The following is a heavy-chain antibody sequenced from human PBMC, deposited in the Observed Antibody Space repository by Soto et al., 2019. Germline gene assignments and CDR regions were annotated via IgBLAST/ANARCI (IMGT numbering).Heavy chain of an antibody. CDR2: IYFTGST. CDR3: ARGEYYFDY. CDR1: GGSISSYY. J-gene: IGHJ4*02. D-gene: IGHD3-10*01. V-gene: IGHV4-59*01. Sequence: PSETLSLTCTVSGGSISSYYWSWIRQPPGKGLEWIGYIYFTGSTNYNPSLKSRVTISVDTSKNQFSLKLSSVTAADTAVYYCARGEYYFDYWGQGTLVTVSS.